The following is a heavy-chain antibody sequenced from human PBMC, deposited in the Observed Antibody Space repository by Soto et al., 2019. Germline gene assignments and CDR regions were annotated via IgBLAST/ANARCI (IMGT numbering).Heavy chain of an antibody. J-gene: IGHJ3*01. CDR3: ARVPLFFGLDAWDF. D-gene: IGHD3-10*01. CDR1: GFTFNSYA. V-gene: IGHV3-23*01. Sequence: EVQLLESGGGLVQPGGSLRLSCAASGFTFNSYAMHWVRQAPGKGLEWVSGISGFSAGSASTYFADSVKGRFIISRDNSNNTLYLQMNNLRAEDTALYYCARVPLFFGLDAWDFWGHGTLVTVSS. CDR2: ISGFSAGSAST.